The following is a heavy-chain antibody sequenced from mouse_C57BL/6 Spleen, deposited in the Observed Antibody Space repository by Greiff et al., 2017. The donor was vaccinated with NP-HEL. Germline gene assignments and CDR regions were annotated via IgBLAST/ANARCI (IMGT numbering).Heavy chain of an antibody. CDR1: GYTFTSYW. Sequence: QVQLQQSGAELVKPGASVKLSCKASGYTFTSYWMQWVNQRPGQGLEWIGEIDPSDSYTNYNQKFKGKATLTVDTSSSTAYMQLSSLTSEDSAVYYCARRDYFDYWGQGTTLTVSS. CDR2: IDPSDSYT. J-gene: IGHJ2*01. V-gene: IGHV1-50*01. CDR3: ARRDYFDY.